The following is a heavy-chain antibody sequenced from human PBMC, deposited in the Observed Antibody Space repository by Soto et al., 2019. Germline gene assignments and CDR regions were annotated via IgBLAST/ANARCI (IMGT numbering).Heavy chain of an antibody. J-gene: IGHJ4*02. Sequence: EVQLLESGGGSVQPGGSLRLSCAASRFTFNIYAMSWVRRAPGKGLEWVSVISGSGAITYYADSVKGRFTIYRDNPRTTVYLQMNSLRAEDTAVYYCAKDLGDTSPVGFDFWGQGTLVTVSA. V-gene: IGHV3-23*01. D-gene: IGHD2-21*02. CDR3: AKDLGDTSPVGFDF. CDR2: ISGSGAIT. CDR1: RFTFNIYA.